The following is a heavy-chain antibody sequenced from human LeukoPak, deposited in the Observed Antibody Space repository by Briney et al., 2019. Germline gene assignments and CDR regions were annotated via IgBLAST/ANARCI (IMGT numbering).Heavy chain of an antibody. CDR1: GFTSDDYA. CDR3: AKGKSPTTVTPVDY. V-gene: IGHV3-9*02. D-gene: IGHD4-11*01. J-gene: IGHJ4*02. CDR2: ISWNSGSI. Sequence: GGSLRLSCAASGFTSDDYAMHWVRQAPGKGLEWVSGISWNSGSIGYADSVKGRFTISRDNAKNSLYLQMNSLRAEDTALYYCAKGKSPTTVTPVDYWGQGTLVTVSS.